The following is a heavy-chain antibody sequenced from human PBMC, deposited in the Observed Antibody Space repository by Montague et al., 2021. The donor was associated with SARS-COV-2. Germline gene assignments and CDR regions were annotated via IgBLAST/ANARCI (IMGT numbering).Heavy chain of an antibody. Sequence: NYNPSLKSRVTISVDTSKNQFSLKLSSVTAADTAVYYFASLTLGYCSSTSCYSDWFDPWGQGNLVTVSS. J-gene: IGHJ5*02. V-gene: IGHV4-34*01. CDR3: ASLTLGYCSSTSCYSDWFDP. D-gene: IGHD2-2*02.